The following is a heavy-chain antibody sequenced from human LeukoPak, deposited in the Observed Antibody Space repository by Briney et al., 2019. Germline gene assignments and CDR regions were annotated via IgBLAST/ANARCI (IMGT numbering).Heavy chain of an antibody. V-gene: IGHV3-48*03. J-gene: IGHJ4*02. Sequence: PGGSLRLSCAASGLTFSSYEMNWVRQAPGKGLEWASYISVSGSTIYYADSVRGRFTISRDNAKNSLYLQMNSLRAEDTALYYCARERVSCNGDCLDYWGQGTLVTVSS. D-gene: IGHD2-21*02. CDR3: ARERVSCNGDCLDY. CDR1: GLTFSSYE. CDR2: ISVSGSTI.